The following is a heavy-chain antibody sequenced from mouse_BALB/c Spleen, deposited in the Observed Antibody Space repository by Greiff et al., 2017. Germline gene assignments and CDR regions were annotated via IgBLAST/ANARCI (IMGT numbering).Heavy chain of an antibody. CDR3: APRGLLYVEGFAY. D-gene: IGHD2-12*01. Sequence: QVQLQQSGAELVRPGSSVKISCKASGYAFSSYWMNWVKQRPGQGLEWIGQIYPGDGDTNYNGKFKGKATLTADKSSSTAYMQLSSLTSEDSAVYFCAPRGLLYVEGFAYWGQGTLVTVSA. CDR2: IYPGDGDT. V-gene: IGHV1-80*01. CDR1: GYAFSSYW. J-gene: IGHJ3*01.